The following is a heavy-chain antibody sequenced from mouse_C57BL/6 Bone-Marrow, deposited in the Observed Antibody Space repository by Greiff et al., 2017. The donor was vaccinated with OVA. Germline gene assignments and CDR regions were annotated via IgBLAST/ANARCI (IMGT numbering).Heavy chain of an antibody. J-gene: IGHJ3*01. CDR1: GYNFTSYW. D-gene: IGHD1-1*01. CDR2: IHPNSGST. Sequence: QVQLQQPGAELVKPGASVKLSCKASGYNFTSYWMHWVKQRPGQGLEWIGMIHPNSGSTNYNEKFKSKATLTVDKSSSTAYMQLSSLTSEDSAVYYCARGVRFPWFAYWGQGTLVTVSA. CDR3: ARGVRFPWFAY. V-gene: IGHV1-64*01.